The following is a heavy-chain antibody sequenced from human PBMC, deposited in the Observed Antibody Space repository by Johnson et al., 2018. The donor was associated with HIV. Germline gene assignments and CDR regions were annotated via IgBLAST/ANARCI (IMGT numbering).Heavy chain of an antibody. J-gene: IGHJ3*02. D-gene: IGHD1-26*01. Sequence: VQLVESGGGLVQPGGSLRLSCASSGFTFSNYWMSWIRQAPGKGLEWVANINQEGSERYYVDSLKGRFTISRDNAKNSLYLQMNSLRAEDTAVFHCARGDVGAFDIWGQGTMVTVSS. V-gene: IGHV3-7*01. CDR1: GFTFSNYW. CDR3: ARGDVGAFDI. CDR2: INQEGSER.